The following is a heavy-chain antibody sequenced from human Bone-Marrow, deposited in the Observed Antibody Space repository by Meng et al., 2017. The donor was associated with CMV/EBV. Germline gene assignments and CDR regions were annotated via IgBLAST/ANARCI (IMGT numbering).Heavy chain of an antibody. Sequence: GGSLRLSCAASGFTFSSYSMNWVRQAPGKGLEWVSSISSSSSYIYYADSVKGRFTISRDNAKNSLYLQMNSLSAEDTAVYYCASPFEYGISYYWGQGTRVTVSS. CDR2: ISSSSSYI. V-gene: IGHV3-21*01. CDR3: ASPFEYGISYY. CDR1: GFTFSSYS. J-gene: IGHJ4*02. D-gene: IGHD4-17*01.